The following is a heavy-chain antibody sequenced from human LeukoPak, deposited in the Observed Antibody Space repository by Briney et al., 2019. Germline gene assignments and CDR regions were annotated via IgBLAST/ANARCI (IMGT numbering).Heavy chain of an antibody. CDR1: SGSISSYY. Sequence: SETLSLTCTVSSGSISSYYWSWIRQPPGKELEWIGYIYYSGTTNYNPSPNSRVTISLDASNKQLSLTLNSVTAADTAVYYCASLELIGEKRGAFHTWGQGTMVTVSS. CDR3: ASLELIGEKRGAFHT. CDR2: IYYSGTT. D-gene: IGHD1-26*01. V-gene: IGHV4-59*01. J-gene: IGHJ3*02.